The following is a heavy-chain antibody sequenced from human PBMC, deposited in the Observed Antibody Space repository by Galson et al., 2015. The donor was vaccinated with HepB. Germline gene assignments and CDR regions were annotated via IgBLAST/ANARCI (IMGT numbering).Heavy chain of an antibody. D-gene: IGHD5-18*01. CDR2: IYYTGTT. Sequence: TLSLTCTVSGGSISSSSQFWGWIRQPPGKGLEWVGSIYYTGTTYYNPSLKSRVTISADTPKNHFSLKLSSVTAADTAVYYCARDEGYSYGYSTIDYWGQGTLVTVSS. CDR1: GGSISSSSQF. CDR3: ARDEGYSYGYSTIDY. J-gene: IGHJ4*02. V-gene: IGHV4-39*02.